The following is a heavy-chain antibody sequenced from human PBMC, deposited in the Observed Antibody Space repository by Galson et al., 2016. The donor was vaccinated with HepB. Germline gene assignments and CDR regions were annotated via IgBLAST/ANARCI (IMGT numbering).Heavy chain of an antibody. V-gene: IGHV3-23*01. CDR2: INYDGAAT. CDR3: ATWVTAHFEN. Sequence: LRLSCAASGFTFSNYPMNWVRQAPEKGLEWVSTINYDGAATHYADSVKGRFTISRDNSKNTLYLQMSSLGVDDTAIYYCATWVTAHFENWGQGTQVTVSS. J-gene: IGHJ4*02. D-gene: IGHD3-16*01. CDR1: GFTFSNYP.